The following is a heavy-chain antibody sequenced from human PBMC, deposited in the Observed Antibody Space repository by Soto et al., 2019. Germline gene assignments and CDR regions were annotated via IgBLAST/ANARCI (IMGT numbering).Heavy chain of an antibody. J-gene: IGHJ4*02. D-gene: IGHD6-19*01. CDR2: IKSKSDGGTT. CDR3: TTYHGWLDD. Sequence: EVQLVESGGDLVKPGGSLRLSCAASGFNFTNAWMSWVRQPPGKGLEWVGRIKSKSDGGTTDYAAPVKGRFIISRNDSQNTLSLQMNSLKFEDTAIYYCTTYHGWLDDWGQGTLVSVSS. V-gene: IGHV3-15*01. CDR1: GFNFTNAW.